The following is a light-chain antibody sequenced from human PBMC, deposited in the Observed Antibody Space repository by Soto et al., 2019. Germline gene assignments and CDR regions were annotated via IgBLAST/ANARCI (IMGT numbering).Light chain of an antibody. V-gene: IGKV1-5*01. CDR3: QQYNSYSWT. CDR1: QSISSW. Sequence: DIQMTQSPSTLSASVGDRVTITCRASQSISSWLAWYQQKPGKAPKLLIYDASSLDSGVPSRFSGSGSGTEFTLTISSLQPDDFATYYCQQYNSYSWTVGQGTKGDIK. J-gene: IGKJ1*01. CDR2: DAS.